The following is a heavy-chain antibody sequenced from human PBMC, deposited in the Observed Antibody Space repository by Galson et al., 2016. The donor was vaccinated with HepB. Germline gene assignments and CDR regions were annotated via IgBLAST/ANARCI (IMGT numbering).Heavy chain of an antibody. J-gene: IGHJ6*02. CDR3: ARGGMDV. V-gene: IGHV3-64*02. CDR2: IGSNGGST. Sequence: SLRLSCAASGFTFSSFAMHWVRQAPGKGLEYVSGIGSNGGSTYYADSVRGRFTISRDNSKNTLYLQMGSLRAEDMAVYYCARGGMDVWGQGTTVTVSS. CDR1: GFTFSSFA.